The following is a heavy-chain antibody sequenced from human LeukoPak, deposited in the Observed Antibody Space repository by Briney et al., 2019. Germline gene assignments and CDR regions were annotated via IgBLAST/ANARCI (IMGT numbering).Heavy chain of an antibody. CDR1: GGSISSGGYY. D-gene: IGHD5-24*01. V-gene: IGHV4-31*03. Sequence: SQTLSLTCTVSGGSISSGGYYWSWIRQHPGKGREWIGYIYYSGSTYYNPSLKSRVTISVDTSKNQFSLKLSSVTAADTAVYYCARTPAGGEMATQFDYWGQGTLVTVSS. J-gene: IGHJ4*02. CDR3: ARTPAGGEMATQFDY. CDR2: IYYSGST.